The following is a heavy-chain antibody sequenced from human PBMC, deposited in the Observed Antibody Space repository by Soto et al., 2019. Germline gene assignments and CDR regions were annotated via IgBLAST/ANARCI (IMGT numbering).Heavy chain of an antibody. CDR1: GYPFTSYA. J-gene: IGHJ6*02. V-gene: IGHV1-3*05. D-gene: IGHD1-1*01. CDR3: ARGTGTGMDV. Sequence: QVQLVQSGAEEKKPGASVKVSCKASGYPFTSYAMHWVRQAPGQRLEWMGWINAGNGNTKYSQKFQGRGTITRDTSESTAHMELSSLRSEDTAGYYCARGTGTGMDVWGQGTTVTVSS. CDR2: INAGNGNT.